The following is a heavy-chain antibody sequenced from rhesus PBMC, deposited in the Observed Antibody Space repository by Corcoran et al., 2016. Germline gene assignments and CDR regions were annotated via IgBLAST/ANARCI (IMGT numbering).Heavy chain of an antibody. D-gene: IGHD6-31*01. J-gene: IGHJ4*01. V-gene: IGHV1-200*01. CDR1: GYTFTSYS. Sequence: QVQLVQSGAEVKKPGASVKLSCKASGYTFTSYSRNWVRQAPGQGLVWLGGINPRHGKTAYAQKFQGRCTMTRDTSTSTAYVDLSSLRSEDTAVYYCARGGSGWFDYWGQGVLVTVSS. CDR3: ARGGSGWFDY. CDR2: INPRHGKT.